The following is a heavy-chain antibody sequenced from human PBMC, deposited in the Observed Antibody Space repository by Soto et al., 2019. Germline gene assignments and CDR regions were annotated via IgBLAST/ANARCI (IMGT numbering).Heavy chain of an antibody. CDR2: INHSGTI. D-gene: IGHD2-21*02. Sequence: SETLSLTCAVYCGSLGGDYWTWIRQAPGKGLEWIGEINHSGTINFDPSLRSRLTISLDTSKKEFSLKLSSVTDADTATYYCARADRTLVTSYSLDVWGQGTTVTVSS. CDR1: CGSLGGDY. CDR3: ARADRTLVTSYSLDV. J-gene: IGHJ6*02. V-gene: IGHV4-34*01.